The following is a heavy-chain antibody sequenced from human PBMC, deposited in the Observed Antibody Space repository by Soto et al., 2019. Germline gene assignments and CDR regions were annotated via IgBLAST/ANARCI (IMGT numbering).Heavy chain of an antibody. V-gene: IGHV3-33*01. CDR2: VRYHGREE. CDR1: GYSFNIYG. Sequence: QVQLVESGGGVVQPGTSLRLSCAASGYSFNIYGMHWVRQAPGKGLEYVAGVRYHGREEFYGDSVRGRFTISRDNYRNMMSLQMNSLRVEDTAVYYFVRGFGSAVYASHFDYWGQGIPVTVSS. J-gene: IGHJ4*02. D-gene: IGHD2-8*01. CDR3: VRGFGSAVYASHFDY.